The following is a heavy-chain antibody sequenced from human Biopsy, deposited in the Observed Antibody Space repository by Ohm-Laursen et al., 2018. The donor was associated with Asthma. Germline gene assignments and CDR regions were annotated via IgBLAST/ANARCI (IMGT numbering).Heavy chain of an antibody. J-gene: IGHJ3*02. CDR2: INACNGNT. Sequence: GCSVRVSCKASGYTFINYAIHWGGQAPGQRLEGMGGINACNGNTKYSQKFQGRVTISRDTSASTAYMDLSSLRSEDTAVYYCARTYYDFLTGQVNDAFAMWGQGTMVTVSS. D-gene: IGHD3-9*01. CDR1: GYTFINYA. V-gene: IGHV1-3*01. CDR3: ARTYYDFLTGQVNDAFAM.